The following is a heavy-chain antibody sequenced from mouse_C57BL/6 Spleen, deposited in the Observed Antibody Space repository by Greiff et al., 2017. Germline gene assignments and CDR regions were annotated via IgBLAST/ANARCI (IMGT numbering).Heavy chain of an antibody. CDR2: IDPSDSYT. J-gene: IGHJ1*03. CDR1: GYTFTSYW. V-gene: IGHV1-59*01. D-gene: IGHD1-1*01. CDR3: ARFGSYGGWYFDV. Sequence: QVQLQQPGAELVRPGTSVKLSCKASGYTFTSYWLHWVKQRPGQGLEWIGVIDPSDSYTNYNQKFKGKATLTVDKSSSTAYMQLSSLTSADAAVXYCARFGSYGGWYFDVWGTGTTVTVSS.